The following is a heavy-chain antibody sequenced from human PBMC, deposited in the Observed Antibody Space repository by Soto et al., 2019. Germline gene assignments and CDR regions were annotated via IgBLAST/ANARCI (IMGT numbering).Heavy chain of an antibody. CDR2: IYYTGST. Sequence: SETLSLTCTFSVGSISSGDYYWSWIRQPPGKGLEWIGYIYYTGSTYYNPSLQSRVTTSVDTSKNQFSLKLSSVTAADTAVYYCARERIKVFRGLDPGGQGNRVTV. V-gene: IGHV4-30-4*01. CDR1: VGSISSGDYY. D-gene: IGHD3-3*01. J-gene: IGHJ5*02. CDR3: ARERIKVFRGLDP.